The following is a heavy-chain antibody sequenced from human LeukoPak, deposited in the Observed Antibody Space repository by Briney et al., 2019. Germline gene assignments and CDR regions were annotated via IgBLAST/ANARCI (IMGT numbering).Heavy chain of an antibody. D-gene: IGHD5-12*01. CDR1: GFTFSSYG. CDR3: AKDLARSDAFDI. V-gene: IGHV3-30*02. CDR2: IRYDGSNK. Sequence: GGSLRLSCAASGFTFSSYGMHWVRQAPGKGLEWVAFIRYDGSNKYYADSVKGRFTISRDNSMNTLYLQMNSLRAEDTAVYYCAKDLARSDAFDIWGQGTMVTVSS. J-gene: IGHJ3*02.